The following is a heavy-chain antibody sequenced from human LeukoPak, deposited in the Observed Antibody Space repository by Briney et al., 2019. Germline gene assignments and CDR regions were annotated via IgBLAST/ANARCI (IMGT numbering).Heavy chain of an antibody. D-gene: IGHD4-17*01. CDR2: FDSEDGET. Sequence: ASVKVSCKLSGDTLSYLSMHWVGQARGKGLEWMGGFDSEDGETLYTQKFQGRVTMTEDTSTETAYMELSSLRFEDTAIYYCTTAYGGGFDYWGQGTMVTVSS. J-gene: IGHJ4*02. V-gene: IGHV1-24*01. CDR1: GDTLSYLS. CDR3: TTAYGGGFDY.